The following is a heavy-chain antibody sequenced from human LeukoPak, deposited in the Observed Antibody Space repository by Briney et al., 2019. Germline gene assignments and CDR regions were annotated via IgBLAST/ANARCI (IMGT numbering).Heavy chain of an antibody. CDR2: INTDGSTT. V-gene: IGHV3-74*01. CDR3: AKESGYDVDLEY. Sequence: PGGSLRLSCAGSGFTFSTYWMHWVRQAPGGGLVWVSGINTDGSTTSYADSVKGRFTISRDNAKNTLYLQMSGLRAEDTAVYYCAKESGYDVDLEYWGQGGPVTVSS. D-gene: IGHD5-12*01. J-gene: IGHJ4*02. CDR1: GFTFSTYW.